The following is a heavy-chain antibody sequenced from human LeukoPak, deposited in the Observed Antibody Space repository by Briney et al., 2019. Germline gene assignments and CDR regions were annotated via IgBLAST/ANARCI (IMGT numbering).Heavy chain of an antibody. CDR2: IYYSGST. D-gene: IGHD3-10*01. J-gene: IGHJ2*01. CDR1: GGSISSSSYY. Sequence: PSETLSLTCTVSGGSISSSSYYWGWIRQPPGKGLEWIGSIYYSGSTYYNPSLKSRVTIPVDTSKNQFSLKLSSVTAADTAVYYCARRYYYGSGSSRSPLWYFDLWGRGTLVTVSS. V-gene: IGHV4-39*01. CDR3: ARRYYYGSGSSRSPLWYFDL.